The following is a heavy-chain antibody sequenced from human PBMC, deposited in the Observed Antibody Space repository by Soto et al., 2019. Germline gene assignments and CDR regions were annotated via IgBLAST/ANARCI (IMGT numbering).Heavy chain of an antibody. D-gene: IGHD6-6*01. J-gene: IGHJ4*02. Sequence: GVSLRLSCAASVFTFSSYAVSWARQTPGKGLEWVSTISASGAYTYYADSVKGRFTISRDNSKNTLYLQMRSLRAGDTATYYCAKEVIAARPYYFDYWGQGTLVTVSS. CDR3: AKEVIAARPYYFDY. CDR1: VFTFSSYA. CDR2: ISASGAYT. V-gene: IGHV3-23*01.